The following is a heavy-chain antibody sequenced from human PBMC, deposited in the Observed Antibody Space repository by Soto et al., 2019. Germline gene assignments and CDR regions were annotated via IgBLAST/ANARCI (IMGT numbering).Heavy chain of an antibody. J-gene: IGHJ3*02. D-gene: IGHD2-15*01. CDR2: IYSGGST. V-gene: IGHV3-53*04. Sequence: VQLVESGGGLVQPGGSLRLSCAASGFTVSSNYMSWVRQAPGKGLEWVSVIYSGGSTYYADSVKGRFTISRHNSKNTLYLQMNSLRAEDTAVYYCARDDCSGGSCYFAFDIWGQGTMVTVSS. CDR1: GFTVSSNY. CDR3: ARDDCSGGSCYFAFDI.